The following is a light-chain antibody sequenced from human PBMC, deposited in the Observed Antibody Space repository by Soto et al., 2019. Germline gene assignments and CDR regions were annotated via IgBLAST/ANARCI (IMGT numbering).Light chain of an antibody. J-gene: IGLJ7*01. Sequence: QSVLTQPASVSGSPGQSITISCIGTSSDLGTYNYVSWYQQHPDKAPKLIIYDVRYRPSGVSDRFSGSKSGDTASLIISGLQAEDEADYYCCLYLGGTSVFGGGTQLTVL. CDR3: CLYLGGTSV. CDR2: DVR. CDR1: SSDLGTYNY. V-gene: IGLV2-14*03.